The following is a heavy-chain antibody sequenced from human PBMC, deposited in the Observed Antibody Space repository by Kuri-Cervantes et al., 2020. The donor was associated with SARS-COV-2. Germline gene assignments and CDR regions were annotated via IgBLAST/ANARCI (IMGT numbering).Heavy chain of an antibody. Sequence: GGSLRLSCAASGFSFSGYWMSWVRQAPGKGLEWVANIKGDGSQKYYVDSVKGRFTISRDNAKNTLYLQMNSLRAEDTAVYYCARDPDSSGWYAGDAFDIWGQGTMVTVSS. V-gene: IGHV3-7*01. CDR1: GFSFSGYW. J-gene: IGHJ3*02. CDR2: IKGDGSQK. D-gene: IGHD6-19*01. CDR3: ARDPDSSGWYAGDAFDI.